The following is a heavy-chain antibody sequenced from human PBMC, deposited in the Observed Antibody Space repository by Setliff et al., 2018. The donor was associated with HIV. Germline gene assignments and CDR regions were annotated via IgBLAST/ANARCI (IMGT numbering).Heavy chain of an antibody. CDR2: ISAYNGNT. D-gene: IGHD3-22*01. CDR1: GYIFSSYG. V-gene: IGHV1-18*01. J-gene: IGHJ1*01. CDR3: ARDPSSGIYYDSSGQYFQN. Sequence: ASVKVSCKASGYIFSSYGISWVRQAPGQGLEWMGWISAYNGNTNYAQKFQGRVSMTIDTSTSTAYMGLRSLRPDDTAVYFCARDPSSGIYYDSSGQYFQNWGQGTLVTVSS.